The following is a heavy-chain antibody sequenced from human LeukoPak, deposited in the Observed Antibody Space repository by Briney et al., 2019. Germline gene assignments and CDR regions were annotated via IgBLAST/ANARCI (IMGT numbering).Heavy chain of an antibody. J-gene: IGHJ4*02. Sequence: GGSLRLSCAASGFTFSSYAMHWVRQAPGKGLEWVAVISYNGTNKYYADSVKGRFTISRDNSKNTMCLQMNSLRAEDTAVYYCARVSRNIGSIGGDYWGQGTLVTVSS. CDR3: ARVSRNIGSIGGDY. CDR1: GFTFSSYA. CDR2: ISYNGTNK. D-gene: IGHD2/OR15-2a*01. V-gene: IGHV3-30-3*01.